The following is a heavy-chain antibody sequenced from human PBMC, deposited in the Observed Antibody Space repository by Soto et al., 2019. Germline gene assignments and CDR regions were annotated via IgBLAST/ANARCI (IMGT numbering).Heavy chain of an antibody. J-gene: IGHJ4*02. CDR2: INPNSGGT. D-gene: IGHD3-22*01. Sequence: ASVKVSCKASGYTFTGYYMHWVRQAPGQGLEWMGWINPNSGGTNYAQKFQGWVTMTRDTSISTAYMELSRLRSDDTAVYYCARDYYDSSGYYPFDYWGQGTLVTVSS. CDR1: GYTFTGYY. V-gene: IGHV1-2*04. CDR3: ARDYYDSSGYYPFDY.